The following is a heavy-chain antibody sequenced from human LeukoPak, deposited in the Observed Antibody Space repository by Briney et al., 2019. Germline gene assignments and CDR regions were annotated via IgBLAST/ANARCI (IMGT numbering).Heavy chain of an antibody. V-gene: IGHV3-15*01. J-gene: IGHJ3*02. Sequence: GGSLRLSCAASGFTFSNAWMTWVRQAPGKGLEWVGRIKSKTDGGTTDYAAPVKGRFTISRDDSQNTQYLQMNSLKTEDTAVYYCTTDLGITMVRGVIGDAFDIWGQGTMVTVSS. CDR3: TTDLGITMVRGVIGDAFDI. D-gene: IGHD3-10*01. CDR1: GFTFSNAW. CDR2: IKSKTDGGTT.